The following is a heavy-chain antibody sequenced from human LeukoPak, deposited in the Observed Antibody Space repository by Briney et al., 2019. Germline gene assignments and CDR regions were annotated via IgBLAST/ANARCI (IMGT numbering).Heavy chain of an antibody. CDR3: ARERIEVSVGWFDP. J-gene: IGHJ5*02. CDR2: VSGHNGNP. CDR1: GYTFTGYY. Sequence: GASVKVSCKASGYTFTGYYMHWVRQAPGQGLEWMGWVSGHNGNPDYAQKFRDRVSMTTDTSTSTAYMELRSLRSDDTAVYYCARERIEVSVGWFDPWGQGTLVTVSS. D-gene: IGHD5/OR15-5a*01. V-gene: IGHV1-18*04.